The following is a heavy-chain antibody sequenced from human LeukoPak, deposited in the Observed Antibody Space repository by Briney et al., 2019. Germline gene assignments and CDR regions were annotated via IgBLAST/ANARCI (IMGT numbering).Heavy chain of an antibody. D-gene: IGHD3-22*01. Sequence: QTGGSLRLSCTASGFTFGDYAMSWVRQAPGKGLEWVGFIRSKAYGGTTEYAASVKGRFTISRDDSKSIAYLQMNSLKTEDTAVYYCTRDQAVGAWYYDSSGYLNWFDPWGQGTPVTVSS. J-gene: IGHJ5*02. CDR3: TRDQAVGAWYYDSSGYLNWFDP. V-gene: IGHV3-49*04. CDR1: GFTFGDYA. CDR2: IRSKAYGGTT.